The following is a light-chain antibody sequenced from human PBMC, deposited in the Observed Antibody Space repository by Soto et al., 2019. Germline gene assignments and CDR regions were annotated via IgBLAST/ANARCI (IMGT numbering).Light chain of an antibody. J-gene: IGKJ3*01. V-gene: IGKV1D-12*01. Sequence: DIQMTQSPSSVSASVGDRVTITCRASQDISVWLAWYQQKPGKAPKLLIYAASNLQTGVPSRFSGSGSGTDFTLSIDSLQPEDFVTYYCQQANSFPRTFGPGTKVDIK. CDR2: AAS. CDR1: QDISVW. CDR3: QQANSFPRT.